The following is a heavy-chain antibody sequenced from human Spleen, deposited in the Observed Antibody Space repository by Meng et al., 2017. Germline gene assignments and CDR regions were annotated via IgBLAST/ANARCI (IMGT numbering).Heavy chain of an antibody. J-gene: IGHJ4*02. D-gene: IGHD6-13*01. CDR2: ISSSSSYI. CDR3: ARAPGIAAAGTGFDY. Sequence: GESLKISCAASGFTFSSYSMNWVRQAPGKGLEWVSSISSSSSYIYYADSVKGRFTISRDNAKNSLYLQMNSLRAEDTAVYYCARAPGIAAAGTGFDYWGQGTLVTVSS. V-gene: IGHV3-21*01. CDR1: GFTFSSYS.